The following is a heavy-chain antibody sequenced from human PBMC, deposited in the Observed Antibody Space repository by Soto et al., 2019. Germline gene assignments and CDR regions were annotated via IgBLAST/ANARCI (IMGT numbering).Heavy chain of an antibody. CDR2: IFSSGSA. V-gene: IGHV4-59*01. CDR1: GDSISTYY. Sequence: SEILSLTCTVSGDSISTYYWSFIRQPPGKGLEWLGNIFSSGSANYNPSLKSRVTISVDTSKNQFSLKLKSVTAADTAVYYCARGTTYSGSPKLDDWGPGTLVTVSS. D-gene: IGHD1-26*01. J-gene: IGHJ4*02. CDR3: ARGTTYSGSPKLDD.